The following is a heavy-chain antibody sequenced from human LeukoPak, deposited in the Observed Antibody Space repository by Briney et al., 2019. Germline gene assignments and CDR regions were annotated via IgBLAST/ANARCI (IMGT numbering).Heavy chain of an antibody. V-gene: IGHV3-23*01. CDR3: AKDSSLPGIAAAGPKYFQH. CDR2: ISGSGGST. J-gene: IGHJ1*01. Sequence: GGSLRLSCAASGFTFSSYAMSWARQAPGKGLEWVSAISGSGGSTYYADSVKGRFTISRDNSKNTLYLQMNSLRAEDTAVYYCAKDSSLPGIAAAGPKYFQHWGQGTLVTVSS. CDR1: GFTFSSYA. D-gene: IGHD6-13*01.